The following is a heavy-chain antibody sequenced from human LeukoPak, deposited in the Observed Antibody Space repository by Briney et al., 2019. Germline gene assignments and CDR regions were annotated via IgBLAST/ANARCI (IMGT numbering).Heavy chain of an antibody. CDR3: AKLEYYLLRYMDV. V-gene: IGHV3-23*01. CDR1: GFTFSSYG. CDR2: ISDSGTST. J-gene: IGHJ6*03. Sequence: GGSLRLSCAASGFTFSSYGMSWVRQAPGKGLEWVSDISDSGTSTYYADSVKGRFTVSRDNSKNTLYLQMNSLRAEDTAVYYCAKLEYYLLRYMDVWGKGTTVTVSS. D-gene: IGHD2-2*01.